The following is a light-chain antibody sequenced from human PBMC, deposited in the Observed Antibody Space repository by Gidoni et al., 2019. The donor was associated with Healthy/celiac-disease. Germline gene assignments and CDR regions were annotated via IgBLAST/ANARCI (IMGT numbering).Light chain of an antibody. CDR2: DAS. CDR1: QSVSSY. Sequence: EIVLTQSPATLSLSPGERATLSCRASQSVSSYLAGYQQKPGQAPGLLLCDASNRATVIPDGYSGSECGTDFTLTFGSRGPGNFAVYYGLQHSNWPTFGEGTKVEIK. J-gene: IGKJ4*01. V-gene: IGKV3-11*01. CDR3: LQHSNWPT.